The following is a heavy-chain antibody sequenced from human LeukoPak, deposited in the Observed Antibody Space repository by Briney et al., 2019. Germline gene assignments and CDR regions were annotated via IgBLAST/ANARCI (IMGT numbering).Heavy chain of an antibody. V-gene: IGHV6-1*01. CDR1: GDSVSSNSAA. D-gene: IGHD1-7*01. Sequence: SQTLSLTCAISGDSVSSNSAAWNWIRQSPSRGLEWLGRTYYRSRWYNDYAVSVKSRINISPDTSRNQFSLQLDSVTPEDTAVYYCARLDANFAGFWGQGTLVTVSS. CDR2: TYYRSRWYN. J-gene: IGHJ4*02. CDR3: ARLDANFAGF.